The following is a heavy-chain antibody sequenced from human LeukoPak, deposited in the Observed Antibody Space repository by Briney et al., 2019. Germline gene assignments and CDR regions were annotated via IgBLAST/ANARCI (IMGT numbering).Heavy chain of an antibody. CDR2: IYYSGST. Sequence: PSETLSLTCTVSGGSISSSSYYWGWIRQPPGKGLEWIGSIYYSGSTYYNPSLKSRVTIYVDTSKNLFSLKLSSVTAADTSVYYCARQGGANWRDYYFDYWGQGTLVTVSS. V-gene: IGHV4-39*01. D-gene: IGHD1-20*01. CDR1: GGSISSSSYY. CDR3: ARQGGANWRDYYFDY. J-gene: IGHJ4*02.